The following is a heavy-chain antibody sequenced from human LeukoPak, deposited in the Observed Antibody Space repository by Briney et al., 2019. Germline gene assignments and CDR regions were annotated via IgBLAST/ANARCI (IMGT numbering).Heavy chain of an antibody. V-gene: IGHV1-2*02. Sequence: GASVKVSCKASGYTFTGYYMHWVRQAPGQGLEWMGWINPNSGGTNYAQKFQGRVTMTRDTSISTAYMELSRLRSDDTAVYYCAADSGYYYYYMDVWGKGTTVTVSS. J-gene: IGHJ6*03. D-gene: IGHD3-10*01. CDR3: AADSGYYYYYMDV. CDR2: INPNSGGT. CDR1: GYTFTGYY.